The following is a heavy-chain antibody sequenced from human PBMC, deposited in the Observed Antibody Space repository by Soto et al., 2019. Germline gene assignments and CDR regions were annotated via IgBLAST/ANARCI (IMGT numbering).Heavy chain of an antibody. Sequence: QITLKESGPTLVKPTQTLTLTCSFSGFSLSTTGVGVGWIRQSPGKALEWLAIIYWDNDKRYSPSLKSRVTITKDTCKNQVVLRVTKRDPVDTGTYYCARSLWFGELHWGQGALVTVSS. V-gene: IGHV2-5*02. J-gene: IGHJ4*02. CDR2: IYWDNDK. CDR3: ARSLWFGELH. CDR1: GFSLSTTGVG. D-gene: IGHD3-10*01.